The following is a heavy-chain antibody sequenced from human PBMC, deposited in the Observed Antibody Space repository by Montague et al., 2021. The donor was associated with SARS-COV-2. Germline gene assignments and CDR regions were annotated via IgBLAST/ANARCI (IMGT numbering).Heavy chain of an antibody. Sequence: SETLSLTCTVSGDSLHSSAYYWGWFRRPPGKGLEWVASVYYGTTTYNRSLKSGGIISVDTSTNQFSLELYSVTAADTAVYFCARLGDMAILPPVHWGQGTSVTVSS. J-gene: IGHJ4*02. CDR3: ARLGDMAILPPVH. CDR2: VYYGTT. D-gene: IGHD2-15*01. V-gene: IGHV4-39*01. CDR1: GDSLHSSAYY.